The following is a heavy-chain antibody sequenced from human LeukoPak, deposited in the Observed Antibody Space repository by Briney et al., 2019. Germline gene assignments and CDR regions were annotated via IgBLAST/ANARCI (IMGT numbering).Heavy chain of an antibody. J-gene: IGHJ4*02. CDR1: GFTFSSYE. V-gene: IGHV3-48*03. CDR2: ISSSGSTI. Sequence: GGSLRLSCAASGFTFSSYEMNWVRQAPGKGLEWVSYISSSGSTIYYADSVKGRFTTSRDNAKNSLYLQMNSLRAEDTAVYYCARARGYSYGYYDYWGQGTLVTVSS. CDR3: ARARGYSYGYYDY. D-gene: IGHD5-18*01.